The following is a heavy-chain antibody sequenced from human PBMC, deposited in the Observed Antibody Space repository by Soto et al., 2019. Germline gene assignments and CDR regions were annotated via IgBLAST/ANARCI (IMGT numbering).Heavy chain of an antibody. CDR1: GGSISSGGYY. CDR2: IYYSGST. CDR3: ARYGRVVVAATLAYWFDP. J-gene: IGHJ5*02. V-gene: IGHV4-31*03. D-gene: IGHD2-15*01. Sequence: QVQLQESGPGLVKPSQTLSLTCTVSGGSISSGGYYWSWIRQHPGKGLEWIGYIYYSGSTYYNPALKSGVTISVDTAKNQFTLQLSSVTAADTAVYDWARYGRVVVAATLAYWFDPWGQGHLVTVSS.